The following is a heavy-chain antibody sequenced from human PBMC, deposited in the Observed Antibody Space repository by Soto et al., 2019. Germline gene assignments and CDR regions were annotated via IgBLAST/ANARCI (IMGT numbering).Heavy chain of an antibody. CDR1: GGSISSSNW. CDR3: ARDLDTSGWPDY. D-gene: IGHD6-19*01. V-gene: IGHV4-4*02. CDR2: IYHSGST. J-gene: IGHJ4*02. Sequence: SETLSLTCEVSGGSISSSNWWSWVRQPPGKGLEWIGEIYHSGSTNFNPSLKSRVTISVDKSKNQISLKGSSVTAADTAVYYCARDLDTSGWPDYWGQGILVTVSS.